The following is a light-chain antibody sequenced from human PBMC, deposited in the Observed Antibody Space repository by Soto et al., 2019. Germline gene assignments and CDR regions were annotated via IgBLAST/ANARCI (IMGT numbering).Light chain of an antibody. V-gene: IGLV2-14*01. CDR3: TSYTTTNTLYV. Sequence: QSALTQPASVSGSPGQSITIPCTGTNSDVGAYNYVSWYQHHPDKAPKLMIYEVFTRSSGVSSRFSGSKSGSTASLTISGLQAEDEADYYCTSYTTTNTLYVFGTGTKLTVL. CDR2: EVF. CDR1: NSDVGAYNY. J-gene: IGLJ1*01.